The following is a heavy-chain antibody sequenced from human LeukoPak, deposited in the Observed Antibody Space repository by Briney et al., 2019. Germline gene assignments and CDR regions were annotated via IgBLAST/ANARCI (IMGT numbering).Heavy chain of an antibody. J-gene: IGHJ6*03. CDR1: GGSISSYY. V-gene: IGHV4-59*01. CDR3: ARVRSSTSLKYYYYYMDV. Sequence: PSETLSLTCTVSGGSISSYYWSWILQPPGKGLEWIGYIYYSGSTNYNPSLKSRVTISVDTSKNQFSLKLSSVTAADTAVYYCARVRSSTSLKYYYYYMDVWGKGTTVTVSS. CDR2: IYYSGST. D-gene: IGHD2-2*01.